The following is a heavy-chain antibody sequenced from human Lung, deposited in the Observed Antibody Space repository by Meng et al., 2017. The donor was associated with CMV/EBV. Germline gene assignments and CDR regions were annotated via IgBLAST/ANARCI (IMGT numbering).Heavy chain of an antibody. Sequence: GESLKISCTASGSTFDNYAMSWVRQAPGKGLEWVSVISGIGGNSYYAESVKGRFTVSRDNSKNTLYLHMNGLRADDTAVYYCAKAVVPVYYYYGMDVWGRGTTVTFSS. D-gene: IGHD2-15*01. CDR3: AKAVVPVYYYYGMDV. CDR1: GSTFDNYA. CDR2: ISGIGGNS. J-gene: IGHJ6*02. V-gene: IGHV3-23*01.